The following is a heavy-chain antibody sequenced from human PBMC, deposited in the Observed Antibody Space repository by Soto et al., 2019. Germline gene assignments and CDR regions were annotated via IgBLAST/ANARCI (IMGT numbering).Heavy chain of an antibody. J-gene: IGHJ4*02. CDR3: ASDSRVQYRNPLDY. Sequence: QVQLVQSGAEVKKPGSSVKVSCKASGGTFSSYAISWVRQAPGQRLEWMGGIIPIFGTANYAQKFQGRVTITADESTSTAYMELSSLRSEDTAVYYCASDSRVQYRNPLDYWGQGTLVTVSS. D-gene: IGHD3-10*01. V-gene: IGHV1-69*01. CDR1: GGTFSSYA. CDR2: IIPIFGTA.